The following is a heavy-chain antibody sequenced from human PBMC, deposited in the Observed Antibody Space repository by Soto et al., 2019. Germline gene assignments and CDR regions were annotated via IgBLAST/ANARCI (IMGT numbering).Heavy chain of an antibody. Sequence: SETLSLTCTVSGGSISGYFWTWIRQPAGKGLEWIGRIYTNGTTNYHPSLKSRVTMSVDTSKNYFSLNLDYVTAADTAVYYCAREALAATGTWWFDPWGQGTLVTVSS. CDR3: AREALAATGTWWFDP. J-gene: IGHJ5*02. CDR2: IYTNGTT. V-gene: IGHV4-4*07. CDR1: GGSISGYF. D-gene: IGHD6-13*01.